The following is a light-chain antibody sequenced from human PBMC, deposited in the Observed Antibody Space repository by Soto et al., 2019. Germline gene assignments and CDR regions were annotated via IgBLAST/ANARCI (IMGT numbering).Light chain of an antibody. J-gene: IGKJ1*01. Sequence: IVLTQSPATLSLSPGERATLSCRASQSVSTYLAWYQQKPGQAPRLLIYDASSRATGIPARFSGSGSGTDCTLTISSLEPEYFAVYYCQQRSNWPRTFGQGTKVEIK. CDR1: QSVSTY. V-gene: IGKV3-11*01. CDR2: DAS. CDR3: QQRSNWPRT.